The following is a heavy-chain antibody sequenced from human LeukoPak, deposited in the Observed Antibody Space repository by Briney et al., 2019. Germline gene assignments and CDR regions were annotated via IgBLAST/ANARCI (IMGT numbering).Heavy chain of an antibody. CDR2: VSGSGGST. D-gene: IGHD6-19*01. CDR3: AKEDRGGSSGWYAYFDY. V-gene: IGHV3-23*01. Sequence: GGSLRLSCATSGFTISSYAMSWVRQAPGKGLEWVSAVSGSGGSTYYADSVKGRFTISRDNSKNTLNLQMNSLRAEDTAVYYCAKEDRGGSSGWYAYFDYWGQGTLVTVSS. J-gene: IGHJ4*02. CDR1: GFTISSYA.